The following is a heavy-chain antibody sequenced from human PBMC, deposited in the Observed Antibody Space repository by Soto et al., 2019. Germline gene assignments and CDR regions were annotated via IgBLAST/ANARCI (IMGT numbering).Heavy chain of an antibody. CDR2: IWYDGSNK. V-gene: IGHV3-33*01. CDR1: GFTFSSYG. Sequence: PGGSLRLSCAASGFTFSSYGMHWVRQAPGKGLEWVAVIWYDGSNKYYADSVKGRFTISRDNSKNTLYLQMNSLRAEDTAVYYCARDRVVTAHDAFDIWGQGTMVTVSS. D-gene: IGHD2-21*02. CDR3: ARDRVVTAHDAFDI. J-gene: IGHJ3*02.